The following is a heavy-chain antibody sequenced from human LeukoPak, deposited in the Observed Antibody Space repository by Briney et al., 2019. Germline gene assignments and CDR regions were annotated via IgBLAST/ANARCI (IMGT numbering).Heavy chain of an antibody. Sequence: AETLSLSCAASGYSISSCGNWGWRQPPRGKGQEWIGSTYHGRGNYYDESLKSRFTISVDTSKNQFSLKLSTVTAADTAVYYCARLRRSGWYARGPDASDIWAQGTMVTVSS. D-gene: IGHD6-19*01. CDR2: TYHGRGN. CDR3: ARLRRSGWYARGPDASDI. J-gene: IGHJ3*02. CDR1: GYSISSCGN. V-gene: IGHV4-38-2*01.